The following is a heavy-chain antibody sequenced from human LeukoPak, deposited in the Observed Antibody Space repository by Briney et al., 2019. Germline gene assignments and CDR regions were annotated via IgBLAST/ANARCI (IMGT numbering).Heavy chain of an antibody. CDR3: AKESVYDYVWGSFDY. J-gene: IGHJ4*02. CDR1: GFTFSSYA. CDR2: ISGSGGST. D-gene: IGHD3-16*01. Sequence: GGFLRLSCAASGFTFSSYAMSWVRQAPGKGLEWVSAISGSGGSTYYADSVKGRFTISRDNSKNTLYLQMNSLRAEDTAVYYCAKESVYDYVWGSFDYWGQGTLVTVSS. V-gene: IGHV3-23*01.